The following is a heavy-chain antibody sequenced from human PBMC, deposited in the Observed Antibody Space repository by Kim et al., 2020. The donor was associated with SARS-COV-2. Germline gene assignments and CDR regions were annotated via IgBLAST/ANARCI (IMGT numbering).Heavy chain of an antibody. D-gene: IGHD1-7*01. CDR3: AKRSTGTIDY. J-gene: IGHJ4*02. V-gene: IGHV3-23*01. Sequence: GGSLRLSCEVSGFIFSTSAMIWVRQTPGKRLEWVSAISSGGITYYADSVKGRFTISKDSSKNMLYLQMNSLRADDTAIYYCAKRSTGTIDYWGQGTLVTV. CDR1: GFIFSTSA. CDR2: ISSGGIT.